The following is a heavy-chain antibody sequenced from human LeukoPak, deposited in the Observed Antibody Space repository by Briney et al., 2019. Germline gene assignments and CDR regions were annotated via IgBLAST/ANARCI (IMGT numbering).Heavy chain of an antibody. CDR1: GFTFSSYW. Sequence: PGGSLRLSCAASGFTFSSYWMSWVRQAPGKGLEWVANIKQDGSEKYYVDSVKGRLTISRDNAKNSLYLQMNSLRAEDTAVYYCASDRDYYDSSGYLFDYWGQGTLVTVSS. V-gene: IGHV3-7*01. D-gene: IGHD3-22*01. CDR3: ASDRDYYDSSGYLFDY. J-gene: IGHJ4*02. CDR2: IKQDGSEK.